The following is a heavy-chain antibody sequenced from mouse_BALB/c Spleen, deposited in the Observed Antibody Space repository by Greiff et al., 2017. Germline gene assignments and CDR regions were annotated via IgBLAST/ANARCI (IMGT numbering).Heavy chain of an antibody. J-gene: IGHJ4*01. V-gene: IGHV5-17*02. Sequence: EVKVVESGGGLVQPGGSRKLSCAASGFTFSSFGMHWVRQAPEKGLEWVAYISSGSSTIYYADTVKGRFTISRDNPKNTLFLQMTSLRSEDTAMYYCAGGYYYGSTSYAMDYWGQGTSVTVSS. CDR2: ISSGSSTI. CDR3: AGGYYYGSTSYAMDY. D-gene: IGHD1-1*01. CDR1: GFTFSSFG.